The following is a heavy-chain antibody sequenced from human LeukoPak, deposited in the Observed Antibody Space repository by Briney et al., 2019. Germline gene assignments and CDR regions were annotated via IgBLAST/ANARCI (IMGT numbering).Heavy chain of an antibody. J-gene: IGHJ6*02. Sequence: GGSLRLSCAASGFTFSGSATHWVRQASGKGLEWVGRIRSKANSYATAYAASVKGRFTISRDDSKNTAYLQMNSLKTEDTAVYYCTRLVGQTGFYYYYGMDVWGQGTTVTVSS. D-gene: IGHD1-1*01. CDR2: IRSKANSYAT. V-gene: IGHV3-73*01. CDR1: GFTFSGSA. CDR3: TRLVGQTGFYYYYGMDV.